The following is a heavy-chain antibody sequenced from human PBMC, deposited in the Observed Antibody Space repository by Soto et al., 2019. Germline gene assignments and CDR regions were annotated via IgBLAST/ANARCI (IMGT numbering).Heavy chain of an antibody. CDR3: ARDYMVVTAISSYNWFDP. V-gene: IGHV4-31*03. D-gene: IGHD2-21*02. J-gene: IGHJ5*02. Sequence: SETLSLTCTVSGCSISSGGYYWSWIRQHPGKGLEWIGYIYYSGSTYYNPSLKSRVTISVDTSKNQFSLKLSSVTAADTAVYYCARDYMVVTAISSYNWFDPWGQGTLVTVSS. CDR1: GCSISSGGYY. CDR2: IYYSGST.